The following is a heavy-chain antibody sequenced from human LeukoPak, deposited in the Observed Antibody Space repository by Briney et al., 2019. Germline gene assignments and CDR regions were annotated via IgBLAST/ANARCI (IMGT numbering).Heavy chain of an antibody. CDR2: ISSGSSFI. CDR1: GFTFSTYS. V-gene: IGHV3-21*01. D-gene: IGHD3-22*01. J-gene: IGHJ4*02. Sequence: GGSLRLSCAASGFTFSTYSMNWVRQAPGKGLEWVSSISSGSSFIYYADSVKGRFTISRDNAKNSLFLQMNSLRAEDTAVYYCARESSGYFYWGQGTPVTVSS. CDR3: ARESSGYFY.